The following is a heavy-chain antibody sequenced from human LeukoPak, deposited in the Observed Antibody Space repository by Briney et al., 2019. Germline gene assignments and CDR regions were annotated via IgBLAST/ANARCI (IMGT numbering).Heavy chain of an antibody. CDR3: AREDQMDDLDY. CDR2: IHRDGSST. J-gene: IGHJ4*02. V-gene: IGHV3-74*01. CDR1: GFTFRTYW. D-gene: IGHD5-24*01. Sequence: PGGSLRLSCVASGFTFRTYWMHWVRQSPGKGLVWVSRIHRDGSSTNYADSVEGRFTISRDNAKNTLHLQMDSLRVEDTAVYYCAREDQMDDLDYWGQGTLVTVSS.